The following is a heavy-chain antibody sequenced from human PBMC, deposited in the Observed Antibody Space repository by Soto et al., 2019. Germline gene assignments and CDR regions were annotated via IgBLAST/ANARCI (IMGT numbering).Heavy chain of an antibody. CDR3: ASAAPFNYGGNSGFDF. Sequence: GSLRLSCAASGFTFSNKWIHWVRQAPGKGLVWVSGIKSDGSTTTYADSVKGRFTISRDNAKNTLYLQMNSLRAEDTAVYYCASAAPFNYGGNSGFDFWGQGTLVTVSS. V-gene: IGHV3-74*03. CDR1: GFTFSNKW. D-gene: IGHD4-17*01. J-gene: IGHJ4*02. CDR2: IKSDGSTT.